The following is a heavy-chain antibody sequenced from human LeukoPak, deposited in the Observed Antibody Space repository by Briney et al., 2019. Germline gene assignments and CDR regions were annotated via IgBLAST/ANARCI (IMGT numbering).Heavy chain of an antibody. J-gene: IGHJ6*03. V-gene: IGHV4-59*12. CDR3: ATNGYYCMDV. CDR2: IYHSGGT. D-gene: IGHD2-8*01. CDR1: GGSISSYY. Sequence: SETLSLTCTVSGGSISSYYWSWIRQPPGKGLEWIGEIYHSGGTNYNPSLKSRITISVDKSRNQFSLKVNSLTAADTAVYYCATNGYYCMDVWGKGTTVTVSS.